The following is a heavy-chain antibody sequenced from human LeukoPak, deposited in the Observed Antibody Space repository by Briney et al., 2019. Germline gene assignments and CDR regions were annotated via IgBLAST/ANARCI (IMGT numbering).Heavy chain of an antibody. CDR1: GFTFSSYA. Sequence: GGSLRLSCAASGFTFSSYAMSWVRQAPGKGLEWVSAISGSGGSTYYADSVKGRFTISRDNSKNTLYLQMNSLRAEDTAVYYCAKPKETYYDILTALFTFDYWGQGTLVTVSS. V-gene: IGHV3-23*01. J-gene: IGHJ4*02. CDR2: ISGSGGST. D-gene: IGHD3-9*01. CDR3: AKPKETYYDILTALFTFDY.